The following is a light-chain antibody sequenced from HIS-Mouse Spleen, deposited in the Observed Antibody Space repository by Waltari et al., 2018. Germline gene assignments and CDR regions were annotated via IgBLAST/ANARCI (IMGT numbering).Light chain of an antibody. CDR1: NIGSKN. V-gene: IGLV3-9*01. CDR2: RES. CDR3: QVWDSSTWV. J-gene: IGLJ3*02. Sequence: SYELTQPLSVSVALGQTARITCGGNNIGSKNVHWYQQKPGQAPVLVIYRESNRPSGIPERFPGSNSGNTATLTISRAQAGDEADYYCQVWDSSTWVFGGGTKLTVL.